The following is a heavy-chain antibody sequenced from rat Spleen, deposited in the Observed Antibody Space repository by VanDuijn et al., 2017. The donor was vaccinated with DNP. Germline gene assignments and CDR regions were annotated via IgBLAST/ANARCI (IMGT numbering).Heavy chain of an antibody. Sequence: QVQLQQSGAELAKPGSSVKISCKASGYTFASYYVGWIKQPTGQGLEYVGYLKTGSGGTHYYEKFKGKATLTVDKYSSTAYMQLSSLTSVDTAVYYCGRVSNAEYGYDLDVWGQGTSVTVSS. D-gene: IGHD1-7*01. CDR3: GRVSNAEYGYDLDV. J-gene: IGHJ4*01. V-gene: IGHV1-43*01. CDR2: LKTGSGGT. CDR1: GYTFASYY.